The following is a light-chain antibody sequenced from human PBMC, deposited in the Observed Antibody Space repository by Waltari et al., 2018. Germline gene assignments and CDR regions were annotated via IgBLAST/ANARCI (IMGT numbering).Light chain of an antibody. CDR1: PSVRDW. CDR3: QQAYDFPLT. V-gene: IGKV1-12*01. J-gene: IGKJ4*01. CDR2: AAS. Sequence: DIQMTQSPSPVSASVGDRVTITCRASPSVRDWVAWYQQKPGRAPKLLLYAASTLESGVPSRFAGSGSETFFSLSISSLQPEDSATYFCQQAYDFPLTFGGGTKVEVK.